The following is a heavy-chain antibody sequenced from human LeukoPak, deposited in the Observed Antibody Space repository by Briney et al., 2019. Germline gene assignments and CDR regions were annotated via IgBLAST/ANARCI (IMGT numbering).Heavy chain of an antibody. V-gene: IGHV3-30*04. CDR3: AKDHAGTGRAFEY. J-gene: IGHJ4*02. D-gene: IGHD1-1*01. CDR1: GFTFRTCG. Sequence: GPSLRLSCVPSGFTFRTCGVHWVRQAPGKGLEWVALMSSDGIKTYYADSVKGRFTISRDSSKDTLYLQMSSLRADDTAVYYCAKDHAGTGRAFEYWGQGTLVTVSS. CDR2: MSSDGIKT.